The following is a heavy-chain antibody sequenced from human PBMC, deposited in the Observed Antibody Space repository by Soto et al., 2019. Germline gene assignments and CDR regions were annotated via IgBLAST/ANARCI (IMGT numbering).Heavy chain of an antibody. CDR1: GYTFTSYG. J-gene: IGHJ4*02. CDR2: ISAYNGDT. CDR3: ARAKGRYFSGGGCSLFDY. V-gene: IGHV1-18*01. D-gene: IGHD2-15*01. Sequence: QVQLVQSGAEVKKPGASVKVSCKASGYTFTSYGITWVRQAPGQGLEWMGWISAYNGDTNYAQKFQGGVTMTTGTSTSTAYMELRSLRSDDAAVYYCARAKGRYFSGGGCSLFDYWGQGTLVTVSS.